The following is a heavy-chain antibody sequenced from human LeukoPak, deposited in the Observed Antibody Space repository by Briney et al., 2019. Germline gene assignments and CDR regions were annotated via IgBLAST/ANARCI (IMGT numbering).Heavy chain of an antibody. CDR3: VGGNYDSSGYDHDY. Sequence: ASVKVSCKASGYTFTGYYMHWVRQAPGQGLEWMGIINPSGGSTSYAQKFQGRVTITRDMSTSTDYMELSSLRSEDTAVYYCVGGNYDSSGYDHDYWGQGTLVTVSS. J-gene: IGHJ4*02. CDR1: GYTFTGYY. V-gene: IGHV1-46*01. D-gene: IGHD3-22*01. CDR2: INPSGGST.